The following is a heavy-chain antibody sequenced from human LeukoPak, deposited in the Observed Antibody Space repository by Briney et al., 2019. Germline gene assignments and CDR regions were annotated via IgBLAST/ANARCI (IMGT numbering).Heavy chain of an antibody. CDR2: LYSGGSA. CDR1: GLTVTSNY. CDR3: ARDSHKGF. V-gene: IGHV3-66*01. Sequence: PGGSLRLSCAASGLTVTSNYMSWVRQAPGKGLEWVSVLYSGGSAYYADSVRGRFTISRDNSKNQLYLQMNSLRVEDTAVYYCARDSHKGFWGQGTLVTVSS. J-gene: IGHJ4*02.